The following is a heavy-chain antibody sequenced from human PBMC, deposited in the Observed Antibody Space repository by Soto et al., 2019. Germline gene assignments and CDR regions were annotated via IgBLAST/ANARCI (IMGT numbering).Heavy chain of an antibody. CDR3: ARPEYSSSSYGMDV. Sequence: GGSLRLSCAASGFTFRSYSRNWVRQAPGKGLEWVSYISSSSTIYYADSVKGRFTISRDNAKNSLYLQMNSLRDEDTAVYYCARPEYSSSSYGMDVWGQGTTVTVSS. V-gene: IGHV3-48*02. CDR1: GFTFRSYS. J-gene: IGHJ6*02. D-gene: IGHD6-6*01. CDR2: ISSSSTI.